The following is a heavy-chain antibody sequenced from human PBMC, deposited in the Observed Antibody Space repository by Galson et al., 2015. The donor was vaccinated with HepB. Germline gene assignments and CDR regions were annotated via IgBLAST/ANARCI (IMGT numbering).Heavy chain of an antibody. CDR2: ISAYNGNT. CDR1: GYTFTSYG. V-gene: IGHV1-18*04. D-gene: IGHD3-10*01. Sequence: SVKVSCKASGYTFTSYGISWVRQAPGQGLEWMGWISAYNGNTNYAQKLQGRVTMTTDTSTSTAYMELRSLRSDDTAVYYCASVGITMVRGVHEGPDHYGMDVWGQGTTVTVSS. CDR3: ASVGITMVRGVHEGPDHYGMDV. J-gene: IGHJ6*02.